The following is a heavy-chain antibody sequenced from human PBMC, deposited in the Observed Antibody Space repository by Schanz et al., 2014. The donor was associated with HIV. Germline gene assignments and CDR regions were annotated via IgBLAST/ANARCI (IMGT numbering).Heavy chain of an antibody. CDR2: ISDSGGST. D-gene: IGHD3-9*01. J-gene: IGHJ6*02. CDR1: GFSFSSYA. V-gene: IGHV3-23*04. Sequence: EVQLVESGGGLIKPGESLRLSCAASGFSFSSYAMSWVRQAPGKGLEWVSVISDSGGSTYYADSVMGRFTISRDNAKNSMYLVMNSLRDEDTAVYYCARDNEERDIWTGNYYYYGMDVWGQGTTVTVAS. CDR3: ARDNEERDIWTGNYYYYGMDV.